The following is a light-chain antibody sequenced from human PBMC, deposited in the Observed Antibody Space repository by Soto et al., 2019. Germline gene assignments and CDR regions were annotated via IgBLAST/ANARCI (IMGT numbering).Light chain of an antibody. CDR3: QQYGTSPRSIT. CDR1: QSVSSSY. CDR2: ATS. V-gene: IGKV3D-20*01. Sequence: EIVLTQSPATLSLSPGERATLSCGASQSVSSSYLAWYQQKPGLAPRLLIYATSSRATGIPDRFSGGGSGTDFTLTISRLEPEDFAVYYCQQYGTSPRSITFGQGTRLEMK. J-gene: IGKJ5*01.